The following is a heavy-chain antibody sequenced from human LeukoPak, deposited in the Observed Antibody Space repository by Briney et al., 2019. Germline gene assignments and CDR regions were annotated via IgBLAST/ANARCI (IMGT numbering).Heavy chain of an antibody. J-gene: IGHJ5*02. CDR3: ARGYCSSTSCYRWFDP. Sequence: VASVKVSCKASGGTFSSYAISWVRQAPGQGLEWMGGIIPIFGTANYAQEFQGRVTITTDESTSTAYMELSSLRSEDTAVYYCARGYCSSTSCYRWFDPWGQGTLVTVSS. D-gene: IGHD2-2*02. V-gene: IGHV1-69*05. CDR2: IIPIFGTA. CDR1: GGTFSSYA.